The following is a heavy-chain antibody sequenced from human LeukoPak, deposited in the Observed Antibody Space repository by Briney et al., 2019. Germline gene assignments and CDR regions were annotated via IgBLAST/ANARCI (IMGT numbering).Heavy chain of an antibody. J-gene: IGHJ4*02. CDR3: ARGNGYNYY. CDR1: GASMTNYY. D-gene: IGHD5-24*01. CDR2: IYYSGST. V-gene: IGHV4-59*01. Sequence: PPETLSLTCTVSGASMTNYYWAWIRQPPGKGLEWIGYIYYSGSTNYNPSLKSRVTISVDTSKNQFSLKLSSVTAADTAVYYCARGNGYNYYWGQGTLVTVSS.